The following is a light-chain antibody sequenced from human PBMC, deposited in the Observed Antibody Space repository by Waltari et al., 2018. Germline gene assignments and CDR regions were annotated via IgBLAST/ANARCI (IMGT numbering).Light chain of an antibody. V-gene: IGLV1-44*01. CDR2: SNN. CDR3: AAWDDSLNGRGV. Sequence: QSVLTQPPSASGTPGQRVTISCSGSRSNIGSNTVNWYQQLPGTAPKLLIYSNNQRPSGVPDRFSGSKSGTSASLAISGLQSEDEADYYCAAWDDSLNGRGVFGGGTKLTVL. J-gene: IGLJ3*02. CDR1: RSNIGSNT.